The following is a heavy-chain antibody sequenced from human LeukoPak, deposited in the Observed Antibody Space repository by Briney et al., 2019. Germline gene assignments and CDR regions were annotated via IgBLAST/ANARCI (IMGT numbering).Heavy chain of an antibody. D-gene: IGHD6-25*01. Sequence: PGGSLRLSCVASGFTFSSYGMSWVRQAPGKGLQWVSAISGSGSNTYYADSVKGRFTISRDNSKNTLYLQMNNLRDEDTAVYYCAKDLSPAAAWGQGTLVTVSS. CDR3: AKDLSPAAA. CDR2: ISGSGSNT. J-gene: IGHJ5*02. V-gene: IGHV3-23*01. CDR1: GFTFSSYG.